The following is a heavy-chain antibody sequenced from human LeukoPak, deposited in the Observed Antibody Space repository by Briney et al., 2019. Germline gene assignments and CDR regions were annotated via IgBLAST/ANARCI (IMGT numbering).Heavy chain of an antibody. CDR1: GFTFSDYY. D-gene: IGHD4-23*01. J-gene: IGHJ4*02. V-gene: IGHV3-11*01. Sequence: GRSLRLSCAASGFTFSDYYMSWIRQAPGKGLEWVSYISSSGSTIYYADSVKGRFTISRDNAKNSLYLQMNSLRAEDTAVYYCAGYQGSVTVVTPSPLDYWGQGTLVTVSS. CDR3: AGYQGSVTVVTPSPLDY. CDR2: ISSSGSTI.